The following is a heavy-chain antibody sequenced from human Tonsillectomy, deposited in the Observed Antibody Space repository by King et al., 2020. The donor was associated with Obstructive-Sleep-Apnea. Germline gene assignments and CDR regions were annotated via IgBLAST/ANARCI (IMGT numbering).Heavy chain of an antibody. V-gene: IGHV3-11*01. CDR3: ARHTSVAGI. CDR2: ISSSGTSI. D-gene: IGHD6-19*01. J-gene: IGHJ4*02. CDR1: GFTFSDYY. Sequence: VQLVESGGGLVKPGGSLRLSCAASGFTFSDYYMSWIRQAPGKWLEWLSYISSSGTSIYYADSVKGRFTISRDNAKNSLYLQMHSLRVDDTAIYYCARHTSVAGIWGQGTLVTVSS.